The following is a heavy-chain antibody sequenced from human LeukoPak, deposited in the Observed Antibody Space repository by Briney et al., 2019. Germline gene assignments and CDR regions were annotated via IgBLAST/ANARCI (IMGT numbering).Heavy chain of an antibody. D-gene: IGHD2-15*01. J-gene: IGHJ4*02. Sequence: PSETLSLTCTVSGGSINSYYWSWIRQPPEKGLEWIGYISYSGSANYNPSLKSRVTMSVDTSNNQFSLRLSSVTAADTAVYYCARSRYCSGGSCWFDYWGQGTLVTVSS. CDR2: ISYSGSA. V-gene: IGHV4-59*01. CDR3: ARSRYCSGGSCWFDY. CDR1: GGSINSYY.